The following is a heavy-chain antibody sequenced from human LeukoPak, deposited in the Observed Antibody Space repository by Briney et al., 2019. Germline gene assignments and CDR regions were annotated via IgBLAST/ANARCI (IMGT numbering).Heavy chain of an antibody. V-gene: IGHV3-15*01. J-gene: IGHJ4*02. CDR1: GFTFSSYA. CDR2: IKSKTDGGTT. CDR3: TTVSPAGQLDY. Sequence: GGSLRLSCAASGFTFSSYAMSWVRQAPGKGLEWVGRIKSKTDGGTTDYAAPVKGRFTISRDDSKNTLYLQMNSLKTEDTAVYYCTTVSPAGQLDYWGQGALVTVSS. D-gene: IGHD6-13*01.